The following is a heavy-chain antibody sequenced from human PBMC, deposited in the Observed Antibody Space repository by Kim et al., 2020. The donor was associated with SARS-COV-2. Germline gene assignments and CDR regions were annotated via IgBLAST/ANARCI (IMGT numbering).Heavy chain of an antibody. CDR2: IDCGNGNT. V-gene: IGHV1-3*01. Sequence: ASVKVSCKTSGHFFTRDSIHWVRQAPGQGLEWMGGIDCGNGNTIYSQKFQGRVTFTTDTSASTAYMELSFLRSEDSAVYYCLGGFYFDYWGAGTLATASS. CDR3: LGGFYFDY. J-gene: IGHJ4*02. D-gene: IGHD3-16*01. CDR1: GHFFTRDS.